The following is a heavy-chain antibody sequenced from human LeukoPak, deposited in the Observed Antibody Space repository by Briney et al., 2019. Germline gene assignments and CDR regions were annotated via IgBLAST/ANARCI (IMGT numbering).Heavy chain of an antibody. D-gene: IGHD6-6*01. V-gene: IGHV4-34*01. Sequence: SETLSLTCAVYGGSFSGYYWSWIRQPPGKGLEWIGEINHSGSTNYNPSLKSRVTISVDTSKNQFSLKLSSVTAADTAVYYCARHRVSSSFFTDYWGQGTLVTVSS. J-gene: IGHJ4*02. CDR3: ARHRVSSSFFTDY. CDR2: INHSGST. CDR1: GGSFSGYY.